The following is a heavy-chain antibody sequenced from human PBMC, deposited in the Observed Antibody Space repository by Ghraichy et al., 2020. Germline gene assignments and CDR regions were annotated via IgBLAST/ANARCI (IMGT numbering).Heavy chain of an antibody. V-gene: IGHV3-23*01. J-gene: IGHJ4*02. CDR1: GFTFSSYA. CDR3: AKQTLGYCSGGSCYLYYFDY. CDR2: ISGSGGST. D-gene: IGHD2-15*01. Sequence: GGSLRLSCATSGFTFSSYAMSWVRQAPGKGLEWVSAISGSGGSTYYADSVKGRFTISRDNSKNTLYLQMNSLRAEDTAVYYCAKQTLGYCSGGSCYLYYFDYWGQGTLVTVSS.